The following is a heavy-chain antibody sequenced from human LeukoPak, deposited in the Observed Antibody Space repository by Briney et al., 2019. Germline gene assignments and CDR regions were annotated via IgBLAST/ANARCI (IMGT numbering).Heavy chain of an antibody. CDR3: ARRMPGDAFDV. CDR2: ISSSSYI. V-gene: IGHV3-21*04. CDR1: GFTFSSYS. Sequence: GGSLRLSCAASGFTFSSYSMNWVRQAPGKGLEWVSSISSSSYIYYADSVKGRFTISRDNAKNSLYLQMNSLRAEDTAMYFCARRMPGDAFDVWGQGTMVTVSS. D-gene: IGHD2-2*01. J-gene: IGHJ3*01.